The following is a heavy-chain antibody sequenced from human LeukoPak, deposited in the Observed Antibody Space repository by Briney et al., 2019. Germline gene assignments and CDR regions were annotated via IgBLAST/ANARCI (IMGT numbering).Heavy chain of an antibody. CDR1: GFTFGSYS. J-gene: IGHJ4*02. CDR2: ITASGTAM. Sequence: GGSLRLSCAASGFTFGSYSMNWVRQAPGKGLEWVSHITASGTAMFYADSVKGRFTISRDNAKNSLYLQMNSLRDEDTAVYYCASSGSYRFDYWGQGTLVTVSS. V-gene: IGHV3-48*02. CDR3: ASSGSYRFDY. D-gene: IGHD1-26*01.